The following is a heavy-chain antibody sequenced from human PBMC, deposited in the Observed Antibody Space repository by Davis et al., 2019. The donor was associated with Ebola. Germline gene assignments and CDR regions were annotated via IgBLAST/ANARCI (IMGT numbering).Heavy chain of an antibody. J-gene: IGHJ6*04. V-gene: IGHV3-74*01. CDR1: GFTVSTYW. Sequence: HTGGSLRLSCAASGFTVSTYWMHWVRQAPGEGLVWVSRINSGGSLTSYADSVKGRFTISRDNAKNMLYLQMNSLRDEDTAVYYCARDYKGDEYSYYYGMDVWGKGTTVTVSS. CDR3: ARDYKGDEYSYYYGMDV. D-gene: IGHD3-10*01. CDR2: INSGGSLT.